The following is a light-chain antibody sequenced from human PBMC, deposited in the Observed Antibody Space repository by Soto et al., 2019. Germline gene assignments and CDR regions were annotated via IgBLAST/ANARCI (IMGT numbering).Light chain of an antibody. CDR3: CSYAGSNNYV. CDR1: SSNIGAGYD. CDR2: ADT. V-gene: IGLV1-40*01. J-gene: IGLJ1*01. Sequence: QSVLTQPPSVSGAPGQRITISCTGSSSNIGAGYDVHWYRQLPGTAPKLLIFADTKRPSGVPDRFSGSKSGTSASLAITGLQAEDEADYYCCSYAGSNNYVFGTGTKVTVL.